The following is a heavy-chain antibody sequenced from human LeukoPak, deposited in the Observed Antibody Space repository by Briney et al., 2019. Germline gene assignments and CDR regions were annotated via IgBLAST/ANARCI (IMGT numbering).Heavy chain of an antibody. CDR2: IWYDGSNK. V-gene: IGHV3-33*01. J-gene: IGHJ4*02. D-gene: IGHD6-6*01. CDR1: GFTFSSYG. CDR3: ARTAYSTSSLGF. Sequence: GGSLRLSCAASGFTFSSYGMHWVRQAPGKGLEWVAVIWYDGSNKYYADSVKGRFTISGDNAKNTLYLQMNSLRPEDTAVYYCARTAYSTSSLGFWGQGTLVIVSS.